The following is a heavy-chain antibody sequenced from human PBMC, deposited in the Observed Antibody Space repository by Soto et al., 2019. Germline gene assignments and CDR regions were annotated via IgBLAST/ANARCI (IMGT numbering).Heavy chain of an antibody. CDR3: ARVGDFWSGHYYYYGMDV. V-gene: IGHV4-59*01. D-gene: IGHD3-3*01. CDR2: IYYSGST. Sequence: PSETLSLTCTVSGGSIRGYYWSWIRQPPGKGLEWIGYIYYSGSTNYNPSLKSRVTISVDTSKNQFSLKLSSVTAADTAVYYCARVGDFWSGHYYYYGMDVWGQGTTVTVSS. CDR1: GGSIRGYY. J-gene: IGHJ6*02.